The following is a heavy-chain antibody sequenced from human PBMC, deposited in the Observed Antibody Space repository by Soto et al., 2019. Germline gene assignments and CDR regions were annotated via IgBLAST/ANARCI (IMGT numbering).Heavy chain of an antibody. J-gene: IGHJ4*02. D-gene: IGHD6-6*01. CDR2: ISKNIIYT. CDR1: GFSFSSYS. Sequence: LRLSCAASGFSFSSYSMHWVRQAPGKGLEWVSFISKNIIYTSHADSVKGRFTISRDNAKNTLYLQMHSLRIEDTAVYYCAREKLYSTSSIDFWGQGTLVTVSS. CDR3: AREKLYSTSSIDF. V-gene: IGHV3-21*06.